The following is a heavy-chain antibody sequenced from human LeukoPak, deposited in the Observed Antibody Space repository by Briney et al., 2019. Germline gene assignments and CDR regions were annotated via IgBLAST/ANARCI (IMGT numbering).Heavy chain of an antibody. J-gene: IGHJ5*02. D-gene: IGHD2-15*01. V-gene: IGHV4-59*08. CDR3: ARAGAATVDNWFDP. Sequence: PSETLSLTCTVSGGSISSYYWSWIRQPPGKGLEWIGYIYYSGSTNYNPSLKSRVTISVDTSKNQFSLKLSSVTAADTAVYYCARAGAATVDNWFDPWGQGTLVTVSS. CDR1: GGSISSYY. CDR2: IYYSGST.